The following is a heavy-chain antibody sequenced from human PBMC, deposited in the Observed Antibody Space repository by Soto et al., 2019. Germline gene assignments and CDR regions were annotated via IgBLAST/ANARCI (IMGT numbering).Heavy chain of an antibody. CDR2: VSYSGST. J-gene: IGHJ4*02. D-gene: IGHD3-10*01. CDR3: ARHRGSPRYFDY. CDR1: GASISSTVYY. V-gene: IGHV4-39*01. Sequence: QLQLQESGPGLVKPSETLSLTCTVSGASISSTVYYWGWIRQPPGKGLEWIGSVSYSGSTYYNPSLKSRITISVDTSRNHFSLNLSSVTAPDTAVYYCARHRGSPRYFDYWGQGTLVTVSS.